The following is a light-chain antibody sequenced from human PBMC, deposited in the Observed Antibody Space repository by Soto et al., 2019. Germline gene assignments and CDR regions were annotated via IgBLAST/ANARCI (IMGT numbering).Light chain of an antibody. V-gene: IGLV2-14*01. CDR1: SSDVGGYNY. CDR3: NSYTSSSTWV. Sequence: QSALTQPASVSASPGQSITISCAGNSSDVGGYNYVSWYQQYPGKAPKLVIYEVSNRPSGVSNRFSGSKSANTASLTISGLQAEDEADYYCNSYTSSSTWVFGGGTKLTFL. J-gene: IGLJ3*02. CDR2: EVS.